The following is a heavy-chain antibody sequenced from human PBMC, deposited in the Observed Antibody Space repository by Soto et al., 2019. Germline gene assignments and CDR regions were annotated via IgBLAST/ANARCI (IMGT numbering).Heavy chain of an antibody. CDR2: ISSDGSST. V-gene: IGHV3-74*01. CDR3: ARDGDGYLDY. J-gene: IGHJ4*02. D-gene: IGHD7-27*01. Sequence: EVQLVESGGGLVQPGGSLRLSCAASGFTFSSYWMHWDRQAPGKGLVWVSRISSDGSSTSYADSVKGRFTISRDNAKNTLYLQMNSLRAEDTAVYYCARDGDGYLDYWGQGTLVTVSS. CDR1: GFTFSSYW.